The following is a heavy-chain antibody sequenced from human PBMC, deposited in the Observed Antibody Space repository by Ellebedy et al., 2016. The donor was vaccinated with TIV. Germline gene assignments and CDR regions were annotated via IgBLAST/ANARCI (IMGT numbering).Heavy chain of an antibody. D-gene: IGHD3-10*01. J-gene: IGHJ5*02. CDR3: ARDDPSGWLDP. Sequence: MPSETLSLTCTVSGGSISNYYWNWIRQPPGKGLEWIGEIFHSGSTNYNPSLKSRVTISVDKSKNQFSLKLTSVTAADTAVYYCARDDPSGWLDPWGQGTLVTVSS. CDR1: GGSISNYY. CDR2: IFHSGST. V-gene: IGHV4-59*12.